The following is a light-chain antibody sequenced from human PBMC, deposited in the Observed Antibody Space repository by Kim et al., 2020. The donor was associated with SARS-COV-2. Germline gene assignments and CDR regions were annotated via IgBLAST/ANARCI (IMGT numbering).Light chain of an antibody. Sequence: ASPGDRVNITCRASQGISSYLAWYQQKPGKAPKLLIYAASTLQSGVPSRFSGSGSGTDFTLTISCLQSEDFATYYCQQYYSYPLTFGGGTKVDIK. CDR2: AAS. CDR1: QGISSY. J-gene: IGKJ4*01. CDR3: QQYYSYPLT. V-gene: IGKV1-8*01.